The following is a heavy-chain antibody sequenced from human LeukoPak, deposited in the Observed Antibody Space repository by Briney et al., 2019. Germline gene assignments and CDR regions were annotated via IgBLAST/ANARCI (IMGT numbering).Heavy chain of an antibody. D-gene: IGHD2-21*02. CDR3: ARDASAYCGGDCLWYFDL. CDR2: IYYSGST. J-gene: IGHJ2*01. CDR1: GGSISSYY. V-gene: IGHV4-59*01. Sequence: SETLSLTCTVSGGSISSYYWSWIRQPPGKGLEWIGYIYYSGSTNYNPSLKSRVTISVDTSKHQFSLKLSSVTAADTAVYYCARDASAYCGGDCLWYFDLWGRGTLVTVSS.